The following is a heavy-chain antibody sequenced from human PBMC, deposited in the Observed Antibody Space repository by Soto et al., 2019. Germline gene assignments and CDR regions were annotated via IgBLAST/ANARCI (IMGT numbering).Heavy chain of an antibody. V-gene: IGHV3-23*01. CDR2: ISGSGGST. Sequence: GGSLRLSCTVLGFTFSSYAMSWVRQAPGKGLEWVSAISGSGGSTYYADSVKGRFTISRDNSKNTLYLQMNSLRAEDTAVYYCAKGPHYDFWSGPGIWGQGTLGTVSS. J-gene: IGHJ4*02. D-gene: IGHD3-3*01. CDR3: AKGPHYDFWSGPGI. CDR1: GFTFSSYA.